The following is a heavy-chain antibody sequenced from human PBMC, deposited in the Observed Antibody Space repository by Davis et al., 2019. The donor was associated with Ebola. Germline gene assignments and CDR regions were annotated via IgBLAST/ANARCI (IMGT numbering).Heavy chain of an antibody. D-gene: IGHD6-13*01. CDR2: ISAYNGNT. J-gene: IGHJ4*02. V-gene: IGHV1-18*04. CDR1: GYTFTSYY. CDR3: ARDRGMIAAAGTSGY. Sequence: AASVKVSCKASGYTFTSYYMHWVRQAPGQGLEWMGWISAYNGNTNYAQKLQGRVTMTTDTSTSTAYMELRSLRSDDTAVYYCARDRGMIAAAGTSGYWGQGTLVTVSS.